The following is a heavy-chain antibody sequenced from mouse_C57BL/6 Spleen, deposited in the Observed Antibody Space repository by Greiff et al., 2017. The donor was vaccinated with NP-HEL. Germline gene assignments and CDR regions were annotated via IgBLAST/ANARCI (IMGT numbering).Heavy chain of an antibody. J-gene: IGHJ2*01. CDR3: ARQFYGSLDY. V-gene: IGHV1-69*01. CDR2: IDPSDSYT. CDR1: GYTFTSYW. Sequence: VQLQQPGAELVMPGASVKLSCKASGYTFTSYWMHWVKQRPGQGLEWIGEIDPSDSYTNYNQKFKGKSTLTVDKSSSTAYMQLSSLTSEDSAVYYCARQFYGSLDYWGQGTTLTVSS. D-gene: IGHD1-1*01.